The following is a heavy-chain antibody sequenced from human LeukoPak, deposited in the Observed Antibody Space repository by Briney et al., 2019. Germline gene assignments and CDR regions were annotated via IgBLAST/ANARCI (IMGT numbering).Heavy chain of an antibody. CDR1: GFTFSSYS. CDR2: IRSSSSYI. J-gene: IGHJ4*02. D-gene: IGHD3-10*01. Sequence: GGSLRLSCAASGFTFSSYSMNWVRQGPGKGLEWVSYIRSSSSYIYYADSVKGRVTISRDNAKKCLYLQMNSLRAEDTAVYYCARDGSGSYFFDYWGQGTLVTVSS. V-gene: IGHV3-21*01. CDR3: ARDGSGSYFFDY.